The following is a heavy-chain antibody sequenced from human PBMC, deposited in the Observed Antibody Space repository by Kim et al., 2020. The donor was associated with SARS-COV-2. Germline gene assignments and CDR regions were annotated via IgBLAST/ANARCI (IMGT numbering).Heavy chain of an antibody. J-gene: IGHJ3*02. Sequence: GGSLRLSCAASGFTFSSYAMSWVRQAPGKGLEWVSAISGSGGSTYYADSVKGRFTISRDNSKNTLYLQMNSLRAEDTAVYYCANQNYYDSSGYPTLFLETDAFDIWGQGTMVTVSS. D-gene: IGHD3-22*01. CDR3: ANQNYYDSSGYPTLFLETDAFDI. V-gene: IGHV3-23*01. CDR2: ISGSGGST. CDR1: GFTFSSYA.